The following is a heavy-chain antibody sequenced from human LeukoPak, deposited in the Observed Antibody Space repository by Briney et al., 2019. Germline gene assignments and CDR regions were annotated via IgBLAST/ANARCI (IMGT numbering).Heavy chain of an antibody. CDR1: GFTFSSYS. CDR3: ARGLTYSSGWYVSNYYYYYMDV. D-gene: IGHD6-19*01. J-gene: IGHJ6*03. Sequence: GGSLRLSCAASGFTFSSYSMNWVRQAPGKGLEWVSSISSSSSYIYYADSVKGRFTISRDNAKNSLYLQMNSLRAEDTAVYYCARGLTYSSGWYVSNYYYYYMDVWGKGTTVTVSS. CDR2: ISSSSSYI. V-gene: IGHV3-21*01.